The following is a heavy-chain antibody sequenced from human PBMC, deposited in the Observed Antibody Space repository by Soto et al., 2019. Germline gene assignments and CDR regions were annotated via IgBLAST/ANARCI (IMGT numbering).Heavy chain of an antibody. CDR2: IYWDDDK. Sequence: QITLKESGPPLVKPTQTLTLTCTFSGFSLSTTRVAVGWIRQPPGKALEWLALIYWDDDKRYSPFLKSRLTITKDTSKNQVVLTMTNMDPLDTATYYCAHSVVAGLGYYFDYWGQGTLVTVSS. CDR1: GFSLSTTRVA. CDR3: AHSVVAGLGYYFDY. J-gene: IGHJ4*02. D-gene: IGHD6-19*01. V-gene: IGHV2-5*02.